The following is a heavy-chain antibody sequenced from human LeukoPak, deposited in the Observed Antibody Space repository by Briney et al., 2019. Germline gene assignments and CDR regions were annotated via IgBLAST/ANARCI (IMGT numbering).Heavy chain of an antibody. V-gene: IGHV4-4*07. Sequence: SETLSLTCTVSGASINSYYWSWVRQPAGKGLEWIGRIYNSGSPNYNPSLKSRVIMSVDTSKNQFSLRLSSVTAADTAVYYCAREALIEGFYYHMDVWGKGTAVTVSS. CDR2: IYNSGSP. J-gene: IGHJ6*03. CDR1: GASINSYY. CDR3: AREALIEGFYYHMDV.